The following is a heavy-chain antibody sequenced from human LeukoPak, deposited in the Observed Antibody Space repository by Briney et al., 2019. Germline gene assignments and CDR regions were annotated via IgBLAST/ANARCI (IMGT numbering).Heavy chain of an antibody. Sequence: GGSLRLSCAVSGITLSHYGMSWVRQAPGKGLEWVAGISGSGGSTNFADSVKGRFTISRDNPRNTLYLQMNSLRAEDTAVYFCAKRAVVIRVILVGFHKEAYYFDSWGQGALVTVSS. CDR3: AKRAVVIRVILVGFHKEAYYFDS. CDR2: ISGSGGST. J-gene: IGHJ4*02. V-gene: IGHV3-23*01. CDR1: GITLSHYG. D-gene: IGHD3-22*01.